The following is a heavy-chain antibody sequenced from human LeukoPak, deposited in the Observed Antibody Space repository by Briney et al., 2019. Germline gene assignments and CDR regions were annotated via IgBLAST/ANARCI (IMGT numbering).Heavy chain of an antibody. D-gene: IGHD2-15*01. CDR1: GFTFSSYG. Sequence: PGGSLRLSCAASGFTFSSYGMHWVRQAPGKGLEWVAVISYDGSNKYYADSVKGRFTISRDNSENTLYLQMNSLRAEDTAVYYCAKDRADCSGGSCYSNWFDPWGQGTLVTVSS. CDR2: ISYDGSNK. J-gene: IGHJ5*02. V-gene: IGHV3-30*18. CDR3: AKDRADCSGGSCYSNWFDP.